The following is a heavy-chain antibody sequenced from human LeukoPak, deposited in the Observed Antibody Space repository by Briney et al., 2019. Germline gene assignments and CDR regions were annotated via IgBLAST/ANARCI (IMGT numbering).Heavy chain of an antibody. Sequence: GGSLRLSCAASGFTFSSYAMHWVRQAPGKGLESVAVISYDGSNKYYADSVKGRFTISRDNSKNTLYLQMNSLRAEDTAVYYCARVLAYCGGDCSIRGAFDIWGQGTMVTVSS. CDR1: GFTFSSYA. V-gene: IGHV3-30*04. J-gene: IGHJ3*02. D-gene: IGHD2-21*02. CDR3: ARVLAYCGGDCSIRGAFDI. CDR2: ISYDGSNK.